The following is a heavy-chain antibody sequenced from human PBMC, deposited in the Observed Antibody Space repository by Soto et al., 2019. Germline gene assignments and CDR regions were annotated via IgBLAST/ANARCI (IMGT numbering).Heavy chain of an antibody. J-gene: IGHJ5*02. CDR3: ARIPLLQGGWFDP. CDR2: IYYTGST. D-gene: IGHD1-26*01. V-gene: IGHV4-30-4*08. Sequence: SETLSLTCTVSGDSINPGDYYWSWLRQPPRKGLEWIGYIYYTGSTYYNPSLKSQFTIAIDTSETQFSLNVNSVTDAATAVYYCARIPLLQGGWFDPWGQGTLVTVSS. CDR1: GDSINPGDYY.